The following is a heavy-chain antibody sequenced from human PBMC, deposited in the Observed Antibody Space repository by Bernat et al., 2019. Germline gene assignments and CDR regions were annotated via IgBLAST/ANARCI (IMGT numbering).Heavy chain of an antibody. V-gene: IGHV3-33*01. D-gene: IGHD3-16*02. CDR1: GFTFSSYG. Sequence: QVQLVESGGGVVQPGRSLRLSCAASGFTFSSYGMHWVRQAPGKGLEWVAVIWYDGSNKYYADSVKGRFTISRDNSKNTLYLQMNSLRAEDTAVYYCARDPESYYFDYWGQETLFTVSS. CDR2: IWYDGSNK. CDR3: ARDPESYYFDY. J-gene: IGHJ4*02.